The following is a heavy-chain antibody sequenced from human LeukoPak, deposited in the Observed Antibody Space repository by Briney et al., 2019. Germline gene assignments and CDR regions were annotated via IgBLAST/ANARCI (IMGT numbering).Heavy chain of an antibody. CDR1: GFTFSSYA. J-gene: IGHJ4*02. CDR3: ARGPRFLEWLSSGHYFDY. Sequence: GGSLRLSCAASGFTFSSYAMHWVRQAPGKGLEWVAVISYDGSNKYYADSVKGRFTISRDNSKNTLYLQMNSLRAEDTAVYYCARGPRFLEWLSSGHYFDYWGQGTLVTVSS. V-gene: IGHV3-30-3*01. D-gene: IGHD3-3*01. CDR2: ISYDGSNK.